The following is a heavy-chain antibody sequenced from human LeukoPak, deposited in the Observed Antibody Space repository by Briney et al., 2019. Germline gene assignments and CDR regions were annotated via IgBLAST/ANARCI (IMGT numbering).Heavy chain of an antibody. CDR2: IYTSGST. D-gene: IGHD1-20*01. J-gene: IGHJ5*02. CDR1: GGSIISGSYY. CDR3: AREPASDNLSWFDP. Sequence: SQTLSLTCTVSGGSIISGSYYWSWIRQPAGKGLEWIGRIYTSGSTNYNPSLKGRVTISVDTSKNRFSLKLSSVTAADTAVYYCAREPASDNLSWFDPWGQGTLVTVSS. V-gene: IGHV4-61*02.